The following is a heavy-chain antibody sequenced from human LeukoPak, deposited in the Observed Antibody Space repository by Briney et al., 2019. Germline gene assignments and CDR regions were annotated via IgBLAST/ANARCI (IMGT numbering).Heavy chain of an antibody. D-gene: IGHD2-2*01. CDR1: GGSISSGGYY. Sequence: PSQTLSLTCTVSGGSISSGGYYWGWIRQPPGKGLEWIGYIYHSGSTYYNPSLKSRVTISVDRSKNQFSLKLSSVTAADTAVYYCARAVVVPAAMGYYFDYWGQGTLVTVSS. CDR2: IYHSGST. J-gene: IGHJ4*02. CDR3: ARAVVVPAAMGYYFDY. V-gene: IGHV4-30-2*01.